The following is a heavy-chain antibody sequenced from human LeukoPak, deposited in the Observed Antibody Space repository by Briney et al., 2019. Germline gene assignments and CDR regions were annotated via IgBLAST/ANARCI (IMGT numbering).Heavy chain of an antibody. CDR2: INHSGST. V-gene: IGHV4-34*01. Sequence: PSETLSLTCAVYGGSFSGYYWSWIRQPPGKGLEGIGEINHSGSTNYNPSLKSRVTISVDTSKNQFSLKLSSVTAADTAVYYCVRYCSSTSCDRGGFDPWGQGTLVTVSS. CDR3: VRYCSSTSCDRGGFDP. CDR1: GGSFSGYY. D-gene: IGHD2-2*01. J-gene: IGHJ5*02.